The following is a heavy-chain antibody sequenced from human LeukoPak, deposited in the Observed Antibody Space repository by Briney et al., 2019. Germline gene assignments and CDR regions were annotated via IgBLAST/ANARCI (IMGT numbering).Heavy chain of an antibody. CDR1: GGSISSYY. Sequence: PSETLSLTCTVSGGSISSYYWSWIQQPPGKGLEWIGYIYYSGSTNYNPSLKSRVTISVDTSKNQFSLKLSSVTAADTAVYYCARGYSSGYSRFDYWGQGTLVTVSS. J-gene: IGHJ4*02. CDR2: IYYSGST. V-gene: IGHV4-59*01. CDR3: ARGYSSGYSRFDY. D-gene: IGHD6-19*01.